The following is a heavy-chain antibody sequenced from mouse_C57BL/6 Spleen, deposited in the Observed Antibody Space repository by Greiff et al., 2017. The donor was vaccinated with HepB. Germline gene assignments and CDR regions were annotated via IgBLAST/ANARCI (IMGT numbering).Heavy chain of an antibody. Sequence: QVQLKESGPELVKPGASVKISCKASGYAFSSSWMNWVKQRPGKGLEWIGRIYPGDGDTNYNGKFKGKATLTADKSSSTAYMQLSSLTSEDSAVYFCAMIYYGYDGFAYWGQGTLVTVSA. J-gene: IGHJ3*01. V-gene: IGHV1-82*01. CDR3: AMIYYGYDGFAY. CDR2: IYPGDGDT. D-gene: IGHD2-2*01. CDR1: GYAFSSSW.